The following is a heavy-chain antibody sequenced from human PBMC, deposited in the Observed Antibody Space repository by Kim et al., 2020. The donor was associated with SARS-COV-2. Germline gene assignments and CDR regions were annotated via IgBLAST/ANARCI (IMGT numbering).Heavy chain of an antibody. Sequence: GGSLRLSCGASGFSYSKYGMSWVRQAPGKGLEWVSFISGSGDSTDYAYSVKGRFTISRDNSKNTLYLQMNSLRADDTALYYCAKRDSFCDAGSCSSYYFDPWGQGTLVTVSS. V-gene: IGHV3-23*01. CDR2: ISGSGDST. D-gene: IGHD2-15*01. J-gene: IGHJ4*02. CDR3: AKRDSFCDAGSCSSYYFDP. CDR1: GFSYSKYG.